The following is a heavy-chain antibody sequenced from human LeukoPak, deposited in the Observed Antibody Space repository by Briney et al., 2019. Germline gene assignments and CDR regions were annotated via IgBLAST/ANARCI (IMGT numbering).Heavy chain of an antibody. D-gene: IGHD3-3*01. CDR3: ARAPLRFLEWLSFDH. CDR2: IYYSGST. J-gene: IGHJ4*02. V-gene: IGHV4-30-4*01. Sequence: SETLSLTCTVSGGSISSGDYYWGWIRQPPGKGLGWIGYIYYSGSTYYNPSLKSRVTISVDTSKNQFSLKLSSVTAADTAVYYCARAPLRFLEWLSFDHWGQGTLVTVSS. CDR1: GGSISSGDYY.